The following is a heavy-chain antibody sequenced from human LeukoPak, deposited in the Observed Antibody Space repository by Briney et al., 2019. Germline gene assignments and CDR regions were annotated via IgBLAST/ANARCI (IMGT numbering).Heavy chain of an antibody. CDR3: ARAPLATVVPYYFDY. CDR1: GGTFNSYA. Sequence: SVKVSRKASGGTFNSYAISWVRQAPGQGLEWMGRIIPIFGRLKYAQKFQGRVTITADRSTSTAYMELSSLRSEDTAVYYCARAPLATVVPYYFDYWGQGSVVTVSS. D-gene: IGHD4-17*01. V-gene: IGHV1-69*04. J-gene: IGHJ4*02. CDR2: IIPIFGRL.